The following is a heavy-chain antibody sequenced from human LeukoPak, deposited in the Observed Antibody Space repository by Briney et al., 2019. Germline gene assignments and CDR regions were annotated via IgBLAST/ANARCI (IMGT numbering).Heavy chain of an antibody. Sequence: SETLSLTCTVSGGSISSYYWSWIRQPPGKGLEWIGYIYYSGSTNYNPSLKSRVTISVDTSKNQFSLKLSSVTAADTAVYYCARLYCSSTSCYSEGYFDYWGQGTLVTVSS. CDR1: GGSISSYY. V-gene: IGHV4-59*08. CDR3: ARLYCSSTSCYSEGYFDY. CDR2: IYYSGST. D-gene: IGHD2-2*01. J-gene: IGHJ4*02.